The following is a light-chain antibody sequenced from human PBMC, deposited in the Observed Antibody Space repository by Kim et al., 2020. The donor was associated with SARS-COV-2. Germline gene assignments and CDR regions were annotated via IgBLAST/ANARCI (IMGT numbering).Light chain of an antibody. V-gene: IGKV3-20*01. J-gene: IGKJ2*01. CDR1: LSVAIQH. Sequence: WSPGDRPPLACRASLSVAIQHLAWVQQKPGQAPRLIIYSTASRATGIPDRFRASESVTHSTLTISRLGPEDFVVYYCQQYDRSPYTLGQGTKLEI. CDR3: QQYDRSPYT. CDR2: STA.